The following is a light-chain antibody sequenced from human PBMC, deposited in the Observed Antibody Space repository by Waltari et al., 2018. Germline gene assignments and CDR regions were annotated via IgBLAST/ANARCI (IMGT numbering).Light chain of an antibody. J-gene: IGLJ3*02. Sequence: QSVLTQPPSVSGAPGQRVTIPRPGSSSHIGAGYDVQWYQHLPGTAPKLLIHGNNNRPSGVPDRFSGSRSGTSASLAITGLQAEDEADYYCQSYDSSLSGWVFGGGTKLTVL. CDR3: QSYDSSLSGWV. CDR2: GNN. V-gene: IGLV1-40*01. CDR1: SSHIGAGYD.